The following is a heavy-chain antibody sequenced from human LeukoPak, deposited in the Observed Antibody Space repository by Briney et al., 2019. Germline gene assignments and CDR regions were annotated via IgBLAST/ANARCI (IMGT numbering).Heavy chain of an antibody. V-gene: IGHV4-61*01. J-gene: IGHJ3*02. CDR3: ARLSRIAAAGYDAFDI. Sequence: PSETLSLTCTVSGGSVSIGSYYWSWIRQPPGKGLEWIGYSYYSGSTNYNPSLKSRVTISVATSKNQFSLKLSSVTAAATAVYYCARLSRIAAAGYDAFDIWGQGTMVTVSS. CDR2: SYYSGST. CDR1: GGSVSIGSYY. D-gene: IGHD6-13*01.